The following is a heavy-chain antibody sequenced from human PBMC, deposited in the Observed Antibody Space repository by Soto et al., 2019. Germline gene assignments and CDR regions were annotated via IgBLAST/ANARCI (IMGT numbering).Heavy chain of an antibody. CDR1: GFTFSSYA. V-gene: IGHV3-23*01. CDR2: ICCSGGYI. D-gene: IGHD3-10*01. J-gene: IGHJ6*04. CDR3: AKDRVLSTKVRGVDG. Sequence: PGGSLRLSCAASGFTFSSYAMHWVRQAPGKGLEWVSVICCSGGYIHYADSVKGRFTISRDNSKNTLYLQMNSLRAEDTAVYYCAKDRVLSTKVRGVDGWGKGTTVTVSS.